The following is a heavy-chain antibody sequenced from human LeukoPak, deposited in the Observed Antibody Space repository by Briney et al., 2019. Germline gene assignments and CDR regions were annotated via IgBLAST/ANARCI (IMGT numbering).Heavy chain of an antibody. J-gene: IGHJ4*02. V-gene: IGHV3-30*04. CDR1: GFTFSGYA. Sequence: GGSLRLSCAASGFTFSGYAMHWVRQAPGKGLEWVAVISYDGSNKYYADSVKGRFTISRDNSKNTLYLQMNSLRAEDTAVYYCAREASGAFDYWGQGTLVTVSS. CDR2: ISYDGSNK. CDR3: AREASGAFDY. D-gene: IGHD4/OR15-4a*01.